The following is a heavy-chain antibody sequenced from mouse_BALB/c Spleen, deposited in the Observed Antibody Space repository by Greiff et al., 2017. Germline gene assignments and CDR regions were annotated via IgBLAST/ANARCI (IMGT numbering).Heavy chain of an antibody. D-gene: IGHD2-1*01. CDR1: GYAFSSSW. J-gene: IGHJ4*01. CDR3: ARGDYGNPYYAMDY. Sequence: VQLQQSGPELVKPGASVKISCKASGYAFSSSWMNWVKQRPGQGLEWIGRIYPGDGDTNYNGKFKGKATLTADKSSSTAYMQLSSLTSVDSAVYFCARGDYGNPYYAMDYWGQGTSVTVSS. CDR2: IYPGDGDT. V-gene: IGHV1-82*01.